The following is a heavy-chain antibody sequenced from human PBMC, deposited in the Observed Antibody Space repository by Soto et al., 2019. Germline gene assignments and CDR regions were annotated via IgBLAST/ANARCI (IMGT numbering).Heavy chain of an antibody. D-gene: IGHD3-22*01. V-gene: IGHV3-23*01. Sequence: PGGSLRLSCAASGFTFSSEAMSWVRQAPGKGLEWVSAISGSGGSTYYADSVKGRFTISRDNSKNTMYLQMNSLRAEDTAVYYCAKEGSGYDSSGYYSHQFYYWGQGTLVTVSS. CDR3: AKEGSGYDSSGYYSHQFYY. CDR1: GFTFSSEA. J-gene: IGHJ4*02. CDR2: ISGSGGST.